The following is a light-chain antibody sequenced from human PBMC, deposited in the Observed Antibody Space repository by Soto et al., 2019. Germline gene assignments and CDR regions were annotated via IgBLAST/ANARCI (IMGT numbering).Light chain of an antibody. V-gene: IGKV3-15*01. CDR3: LQYNSWLPYT. CDR2: DAS. CDR1: QSVTTT. J-gene: IGKJ2*01. Sequence: EIVMTQSPATLSLSPGERATLSCRASQSVTTTLAWYQQKPGQAPRLLIYDASIRATGIPDRFTGSGFGTEFSLTISSLQSEDFAVYYCLQYNSWLPYTFGQGTKLEIK.